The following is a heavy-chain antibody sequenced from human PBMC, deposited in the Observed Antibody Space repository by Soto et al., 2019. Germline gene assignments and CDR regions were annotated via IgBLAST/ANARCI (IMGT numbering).Heavy chain of an antibody. Sequence: PSQTLSLTCAISGDSVSSNSAAWNWIRQSPSRGLEWLGRTYYRSKWYNDYAVSVKSRITINPDTSKNQFSLQLNSVTPEDTAVYYCARDRWAFIPTNYSYYYGMDVWGQGTTVTVSS. CDR2: TYYRSKWYN. CDR1: GDSVSSNSAA. CDR3: ARDRWAFIPTNYSYYYGMDV. J-gene: IGHJ6*02. V-gene: IGHV6-1*01.